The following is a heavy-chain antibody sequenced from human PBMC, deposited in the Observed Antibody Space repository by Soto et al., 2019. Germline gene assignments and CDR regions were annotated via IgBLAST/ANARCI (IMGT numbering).Heavy chain of an antibody. CDR3: ARERAEDY. V-gene: IGHV3-48*01. CDR1: GFTFSGYS. Sequence: EVQLVESGGGLVQPGGSLRLSCAASGFTFSGYSLNWVRQAPGKGLEWVSYISGTSSTIYYADSVEGRFTISRDNAKNSQCLQMNSLRAEDTVVYYCARERAEDYWGQGTLVTVSS. J-gene: IGHJ4*02. CDR2: ISGTSSTI.